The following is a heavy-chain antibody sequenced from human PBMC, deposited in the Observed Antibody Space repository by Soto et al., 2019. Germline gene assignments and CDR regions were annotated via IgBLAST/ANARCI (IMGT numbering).Heavy chain of an antibody. V-gene: IGHV3-23*01. CDR3: ARDLIKVNYYYYYYGMDV. Sequence: GGSLRLSCAASGFTFSSYAMSWVRQAPGKGLEWVSAISGSGGSTYYADSVKGQFTISRDNSKNTLYLQMNSLRAEDAAVYYCARDLIKVNYYYYYYGMDVWGQGTTVTVSS. D-gene: IGHD1-7*01. CDR1: GFTFSSYA. CDR2: ISGSGGST. J-gene: IGHJ6*02.